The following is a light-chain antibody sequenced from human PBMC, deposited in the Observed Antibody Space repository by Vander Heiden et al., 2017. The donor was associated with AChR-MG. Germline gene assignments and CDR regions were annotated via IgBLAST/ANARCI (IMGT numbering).Light chain of an antibody. CDR1: HSSSNY. J-gene: IGKJ4*01. Sequence: DSHMTPSPSSLSAAVGDRVTFTGRESHSSSNYLKWYQQNPGKAPNLLIYAASSLQSGVPSMCSGSGSGTDFTLTINSLQLEDVATYYWQQSYSPPLTFGGGTKVEIK. CDR3: QQSYSPPLT. V-gene: IGKV1-39*01. CDR2: AAS.